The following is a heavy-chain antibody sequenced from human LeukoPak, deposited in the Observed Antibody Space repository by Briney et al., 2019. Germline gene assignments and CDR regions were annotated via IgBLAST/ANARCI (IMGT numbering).Heavy chain of an antibody. J-gene: IGHJ4*02. V-gene: IGHV3-66*01. D-gene: IGHD6-13*01. CDR3: ARDHSSSDLSFDY. CDR1: GFSVSSNN. Sequence: PGGSLRLSCAASGFSVSSNNMRWVRQAPGKGLEWVSVIYSGGSTYYADSVKGRFTISRDNSKNTLYLQMNSLRAEDTAVYYCARDHSSSDLSFDYWGQGTLVTVSS. CDR2: IYSGGST.